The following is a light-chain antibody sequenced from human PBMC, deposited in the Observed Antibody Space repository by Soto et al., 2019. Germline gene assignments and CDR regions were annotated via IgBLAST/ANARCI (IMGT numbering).Light chain of an antibody. CDR1: SGYSSYS. V-gene: IGLV4-69*01. J-gene: IGLJ2*01. CDR3: QTWGTGIGL. Sequence: QPVLTQSPSASASLGASVTLTCTLSSGYSSYSVAWHQIQPEKGPRYLLKINFDGSHIRGDGIPDRFSGSSSGTERYLTISSLQSEDEADYYCQTWGTGIGLFGGGTKLTVL. CDR2: INFDGSH.